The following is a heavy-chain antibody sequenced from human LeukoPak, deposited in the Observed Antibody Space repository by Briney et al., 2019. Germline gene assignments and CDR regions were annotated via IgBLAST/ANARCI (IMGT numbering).Heavy chain of an antibody. CDR1: GIPFSRYA. CDR3: AKDPGVGATTRNRFDY. Sequence: AGGSLRLSCAASGIPFSRYAMTWVRQAPGKGLEWVSLISATGGTTYYADSVKGRFTISRDNSKNTLYLQMNSLRAEDTAVYYCAKDPGVGATTRNRFDYWGQGTLVTVSS. V-gene: IGHV3-23*01. J-gene: IGHJ4*02. CDR2: ISATGGTT. D-gene: IGHD1-26*01.